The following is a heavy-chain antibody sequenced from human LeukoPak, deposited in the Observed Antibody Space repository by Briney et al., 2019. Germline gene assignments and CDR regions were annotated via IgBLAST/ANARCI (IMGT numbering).Heavy chain of an antibody. CDR3: ARATVTTH. V-gene: IGHV3-64*01. D-gene: IGHD4-17*01. J-gene: IGHJ4*02. Sequence: GGSPRLSCAASGFTFSSYAMHWVRQAPGKGLEYVSAISSNGGSTYYANSVKGRFTISRDNSKNTLYLQMGSLRAEDMAVYYCARATVTTHWGQGTLVTVSS. CDR2: ISSNGGST. CDR1: GFTFSSYA.